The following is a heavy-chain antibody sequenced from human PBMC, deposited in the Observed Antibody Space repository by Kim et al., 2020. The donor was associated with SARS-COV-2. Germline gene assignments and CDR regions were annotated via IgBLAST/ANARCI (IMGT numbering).Heavy chain of an antibody. Sequence: TPSLTSRVTISVDTSKNQFSLKLSSVTAADTAVYYCAPLEGDGYIRFDYWGQGTLVTVSS. V-gene: IGHV4-34*01. D-gene: IGHD5-12*01. CDR3: APLEGDGYIRFDY. J-gene: IGHJ4*02.